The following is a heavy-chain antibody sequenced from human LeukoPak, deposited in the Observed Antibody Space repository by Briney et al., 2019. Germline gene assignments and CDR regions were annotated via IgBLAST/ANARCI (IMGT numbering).Heavy chain of an antibody. CDR3: ARGLVGSGCYFDY. Sequence: PGGSLRLSCAASEFTFTSYELNWVRQAPGKGLEWVSYISSSGNTISYADSVKGRFTISRDNAKNLLYMQMNSLRAEDTAVYYCARGLVGSGCYFDYWGQGTLVIVSS. J-gene: IGHJ4*02. D-gene: IGHD6-19*01. V-gene: IGHV3-48*03. CDR1: EFTFTSYE. CDR2: ISSSGNTI.